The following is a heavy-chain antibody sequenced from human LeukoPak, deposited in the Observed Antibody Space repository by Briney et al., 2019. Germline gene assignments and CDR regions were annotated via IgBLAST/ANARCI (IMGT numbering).Heavy chain of an antibody. CDR2: FDPEDGET. V-gene: IGHV1-24*01. CDR1: GYTLTELS. J-gene: IGHJ4*02. D-gene: IGHD2-2*01. Sequence: GASVKVSCKVSGYTLTELSMHRVRQAPGKGLEWMGGFDPEDGETIYAQKFQGRVTMTEDTSTDTAYMELSSLRSEDTAVYYCATDLFRLGYCSSTSCYGGYWGQGTLVTVSS. CDR3: ATDLFRLGYCSSTSCYGGY.